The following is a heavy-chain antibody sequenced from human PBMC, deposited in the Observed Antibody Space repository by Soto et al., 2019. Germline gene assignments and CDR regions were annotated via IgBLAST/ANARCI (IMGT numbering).Heavy chain of an antibody. V-gene: IGHV5-51*01. D-gene: IGHD3-10*01. CDR2: IYPGDSDT. J-gene: IGHJ4*02. CDR1: GYSFTSYW. CDR3: ALITMVRGVITAGFDY. Sequence: GESLKISCKGSGYSFTSYWIGWVRQMPGKGLEWMGIIYPGDSDTRYSPSFQGQVTISADKSISTAYLQWSSLKASDTAMYYCALITMVRGVITAGFDYWGQGTLVTVSS.